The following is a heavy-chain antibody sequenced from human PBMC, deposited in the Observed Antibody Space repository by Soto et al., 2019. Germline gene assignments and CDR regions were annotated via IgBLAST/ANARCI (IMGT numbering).Heavy chain of an antibody. CDR3: DRQQSDDELVWGFGP. CDR2: IYPGGVNI. D-gene: IGHD3-16*01. Sequence: VKIGRTAIGYSFNIYYVAWSLKKPGQGLEWMGTIYPGGVNIGYAQKFKGRVTMTKDTSTSTVYMELNSLTSEDTAVYFCDRQQSDDELVWGFGPSGQVTLATESS. J-gene: IGHJ5*02. V-gene: IGHV1-46*02. CDR1: GYSFNIYY.